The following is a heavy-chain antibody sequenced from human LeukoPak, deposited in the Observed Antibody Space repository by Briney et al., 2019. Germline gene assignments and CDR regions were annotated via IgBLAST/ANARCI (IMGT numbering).Heavy chain of an antibody. CDR1: GFTFSSYA. V-gene: IGHV3-23*01. CDR3: AKAQPRGMVYCSSTSCSYYFDY. Sequence: GASLRLSCAASGFTFSSYAMSWVRQAPGKGLEWVSAISGSGGSTYYADSVKGRFTISRDNSKNTLYLQMNSLRAEDTAVYYCAKAQPRGMVYCSSTSCSYYFDYWGQGTLVTVSS. D-gene: IGHD2-2*01. J-gene: IGHJ4*02. CDR2: ISGSGGST.